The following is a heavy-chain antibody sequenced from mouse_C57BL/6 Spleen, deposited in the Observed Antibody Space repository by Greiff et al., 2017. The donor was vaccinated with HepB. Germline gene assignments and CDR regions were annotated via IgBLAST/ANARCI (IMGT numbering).Heavy chain of an antibody. J-gene: IGHJ1*03. CDR2: IWTGGGT. CDR1: GFSLTSYA. CDR3: AREAYYSNPGYFDV. Sequence: QVQLKESGPGLVAPSQRLSITCTVSGFSLTSYAISWVRQPPGKGLEWLGVIWTGGGTNYNSALKSRLSISKENSKSQVFLKMNSLQTDDTARYYCAREAYYSNPGYFDVWGTGTTVTVSS. D-gene: IGHD2-5*01. V-gene: IGHV2-9-1*01.